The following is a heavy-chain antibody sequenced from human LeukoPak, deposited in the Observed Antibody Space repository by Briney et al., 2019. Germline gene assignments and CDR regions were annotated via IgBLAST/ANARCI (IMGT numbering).Heavy chain of an antibody. CDR2: IYYSGST. D-gene: IGHD6-25*01. J-gene: IGHJ6*03. Sequence: SETLSLTCTVSGVSISSSSYYWGWIRQPPGKGLEWIGSIYYSGSTYYNPSLKSRVTISVDTSKNQFSLKLSSVTAADTAVYYCARIPRIAASGAHYYMDVWGKGTTVTVSS. V-gene: IGHV4-39*01. CDR3: ARIPRIAASGAHYYMDV. CDR1: GVSISSSSYY.